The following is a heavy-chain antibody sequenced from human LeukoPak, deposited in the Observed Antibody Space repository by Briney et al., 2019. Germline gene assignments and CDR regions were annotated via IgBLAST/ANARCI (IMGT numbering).Heavy chain of an antibody. V-gene: IGHV4-59*12. CDR3: ASLAYSSGWYIDY. J-gene: IGHJ4*02. D-gene: IGHD6-19*01. CDR2: IYYSGGT. Sequence: SETLSLTCTVSGGSISSYYWSWIRQPPGKGLEWIGYIYYSGGTNYNPSLRSRVTISVDTSKNQFSLKLSSVTAADAAVYYCASLAYSSGWYIDYWGQGTLVTVSS. CDR1: GGSISSYY.